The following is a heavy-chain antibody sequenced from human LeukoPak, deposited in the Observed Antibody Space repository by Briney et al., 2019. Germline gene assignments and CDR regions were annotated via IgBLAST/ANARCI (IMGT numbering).Heavy chain of an antibody. Sequence: PSETLSLTCTVSGGSISSYYWSWIRQPPGKGLEWIGYIYYSGSTNYNPSLKSRVTISVDTSKNQFSLKLSSVTAADTAVYYCARHAPDVGGERTPYYYFDYWGQGTLVTVSS. CDR2: IYYSGST. CDR1: GGSISSYY. CDR3: ARHAPDVGGERTPYYYFDY. D-gene: IGHD3-16*01. V-gene: IGHV4-59*08. J-gene: IGHJ4*02.